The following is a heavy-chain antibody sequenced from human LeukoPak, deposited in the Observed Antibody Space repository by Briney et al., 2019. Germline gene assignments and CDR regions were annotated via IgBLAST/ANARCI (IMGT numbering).Heavy chain of an antibody. V-gene: IGHV4-59*01. Sequence: SETLSLTCTVSGGSISDYSWNWIRQPPGKGLEWIGYISHSGGNNYSPSLKSRVTISVDTSKNHFSLGLTSVTAADTAVYYCARDPFWSGYAGDYYYGLDVWGQGTTVTISS. J-gene: IGHJ6*02. CDR1: GGSISDYS. D-gene: IGHD3-3*01. CDR3: ARDPFWSGYAGDYYYGLDV. CDR2: ISHSGGN.